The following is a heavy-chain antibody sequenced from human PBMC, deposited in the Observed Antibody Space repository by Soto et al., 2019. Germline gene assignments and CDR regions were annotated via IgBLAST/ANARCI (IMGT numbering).Heavy chain of an antibody. Sequence: PSETLSLTCTVSCGSISRSNYYRGCIRQPPGKGLEWIGSTYYSENTYYNPSLKSRVTISLDTSRNQFSLKLNSVTAADTAVYYCGSRTVTTFNAFDIWGQGTMVTVSS. D-gene: IGHD4-17*01. J-gene: IGHJ3*02. CDR2: TYYSENT. V-gene: IGHV4-39*01. CDR3: GSRTVTTFNAFDI. CDR1: CGSISRSNYY.